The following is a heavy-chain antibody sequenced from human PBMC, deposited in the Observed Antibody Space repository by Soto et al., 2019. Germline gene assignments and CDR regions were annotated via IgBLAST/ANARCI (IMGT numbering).Heavy chain of an antibody. CDR1: GFTFSSYG. J-gene: IGHJ3*02. Sequence: QVQLVESGGGVVQPGRSLRLSCAASGFTFSSYGMHWVRQAPGKGLEWVAVISYDGSNKYYADSVKGRFNISRDNSKNTLYLQINSLRAEDTAVCYCAKDATYYYDSDAFDIWGQGTMVTVSS. CDR2: ISYDGSNK. CDR3: AKDATYYYDSDAFDI. D-gene: IGHD3-22*01. V-gene: IGHV3-30*18.